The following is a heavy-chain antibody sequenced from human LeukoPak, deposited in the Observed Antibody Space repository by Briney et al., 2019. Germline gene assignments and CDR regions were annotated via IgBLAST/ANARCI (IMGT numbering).Heavy chain of an antibody. Sequence: SETLPLTCTVSGGSISSYYWSWIRQPPGKGLEWIGYIYYSGSTNYNPSLKSRVTISVDTSKNQFSLKLSSVTAADTAVYYCARDYYGSGSYDYWGQGTLVTVSS. V-gene: IGHV4-59*01. CDR1: GGSISSYY. CDR2: IYYSGST. J-gene: IGHJ4*02. D-gene: IGHD3-10*01. CDR3: ARDYYGSGSYDY.